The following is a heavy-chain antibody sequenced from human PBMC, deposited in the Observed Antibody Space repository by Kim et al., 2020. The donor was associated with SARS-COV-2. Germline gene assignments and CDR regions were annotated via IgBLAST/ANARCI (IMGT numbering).Heavy chain of an antibody. CDR1: GDSVSSNSAV. Sequence: SQTLSLTCAISGDSVSSNSAVWNWIRQSPSRGLEWLGRTYYRSKWSNDSAVSVKSRITINPDTSKNQFSLQLNSGTPEDTAVHYCARERVAAAGRVFDYWGQGTLVTVSS. J-gene: IGHJ4*02. D-gene: IGHD6-13*01. CDR3: ARERVAAAGRVFDY. CDR2: TYYRSKWSN. V-gene: IGHV6-1*01.